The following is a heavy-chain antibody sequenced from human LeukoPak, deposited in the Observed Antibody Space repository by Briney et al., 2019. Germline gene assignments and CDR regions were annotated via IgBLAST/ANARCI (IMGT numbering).Heavy chain of an antibody. CDR2: ISSSSSTI. V-gene: IGHV3-48*01. Sequence: GGSLRLSCAASGFTFSSYSMNCVRQAPGKGLEWVSYISSSSSTIYYADSVKGRFTISRDNAKNSLYLHMNSLRAEDTAVYYCARELLNNDALDIWGQGTMVTVSS. J-gene: IGHJ3*02. D-gene: IGHD3-10*01. CDR1: GFTFSSYS. CDR3: ARELLNNDALDI.